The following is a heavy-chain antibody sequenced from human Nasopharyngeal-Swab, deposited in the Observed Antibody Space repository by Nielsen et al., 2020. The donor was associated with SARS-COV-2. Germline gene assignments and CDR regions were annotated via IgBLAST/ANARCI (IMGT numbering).Heavy chain of an antibody. CDR3: VRNEI. CDR2: IKQDGTLK. J-gene: IGHJ4*02. V-gene: IGHV3-7*03. Sequence: GESLKISCGGSGFTFSDYWMSWVRQSPEKGLEWVANIKQDGTLKSYVASVKGRFIISRDKAKNSLDLQMNSLRVEDTAVYYCVRNEIWGQGTLVTVS. CDR1: GFTFSDYW.